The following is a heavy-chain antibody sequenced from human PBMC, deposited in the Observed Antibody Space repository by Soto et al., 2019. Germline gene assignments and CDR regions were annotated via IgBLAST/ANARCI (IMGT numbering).Heavy chain of an antibody. CDR1: GFTFSSYG. J-gene: IGHJ4*02. D-gene: IGHD3-9*01. V-gene: IGHV3-33*01. CDR3: AREHPYYDILTGPRIESFDY. Sequence: GGSLRLSCAASGFTFSSYGMHWVRQAPGKGLEWVAVIWYDGSNKYYADSVKGRFTISRDNSKNTLYLQMNSLRAEDTAVYYCAREHPYYDILTGPRIESFDYWGPGTLVTVSS. CDR2: IWYDGSNK.